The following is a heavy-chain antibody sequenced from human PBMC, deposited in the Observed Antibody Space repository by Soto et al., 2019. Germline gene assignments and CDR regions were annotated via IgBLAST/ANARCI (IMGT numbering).Heavy chain of an antibody. Sequence: ASVKVSCKASGCTFSGFYMHWVRQAPGQGLEWMGWINPNSGGTKSAEKFQGRVTMTRDTSISTAYMELSRLTSDDTAVYYCASAAVTGTAGLDFWGQGTQVTVSS. D-gene: IGHD6-19*01. CDR1: GCTFSGFY. J-gene: IGHJ4*02. V-gene: IGHV1-2*02. CDR2: INPNSGGT. CDR3: ASAAVTGTAGLDF.